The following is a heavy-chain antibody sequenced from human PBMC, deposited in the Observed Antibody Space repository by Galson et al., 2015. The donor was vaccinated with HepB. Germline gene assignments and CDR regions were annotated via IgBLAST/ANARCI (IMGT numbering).Heavy chain of an antibody. Sequence: SVKVSCKASGYTFINYAINWVRQAPGHGLEWMVWISVYDGKTNYAQKLQGRVTMTTDTPTGTAYMELTSLISDESAVYYCTRDGFDGWFDYWGQGTLVTVSS. D-gene: IGHD5-24*01. J-gene: IGHJ4*02. V-gene: IGHV1-18*01. CDR3: TRDGFDGWFDY. CDR2: ISVYDGKT. CDR1: GYTFINYA.